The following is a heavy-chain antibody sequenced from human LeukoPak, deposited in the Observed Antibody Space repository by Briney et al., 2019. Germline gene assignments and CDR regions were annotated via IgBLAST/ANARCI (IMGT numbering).Heavy chain of an antibody. CDR2: ISSSSYI. CDR1: GFTFSSYS. V-gene: IGHV3-21*01. J-gene: IGHJ4*02. D-gene: IGHD6-6*01. CDR3: ARVGWGIAARLIDY. Sequence: KPGGSLRLSCAASGFTFSSYSMNWVRQAPGKGLEWVSSISSSSYIYYADSVKGRFTISRDNAKNSLYLQMNSLRAEDTAVYYCARVGWGIAARLIDYWGQGTLVTVSS.